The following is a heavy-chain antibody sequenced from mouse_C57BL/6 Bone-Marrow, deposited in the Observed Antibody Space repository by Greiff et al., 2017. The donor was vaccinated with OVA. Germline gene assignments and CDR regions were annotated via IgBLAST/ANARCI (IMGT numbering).Heavy chain of an antibody. J-gene: IGHJ2*01. V-gene: IGHV1-50*01. CDR3: ARIEYYGSSAYDY. D-gene: IGHD1-1*01. CDR1: GYTFTSYW. Sequence: QVQLQQPGAELVKPGASVKLSCKASGYTFTSYWMQWVKQRPGQGLEWIGEIDPSDSYTNYNQKFKGKATLTVDTSTSTAYMQLSSLTSEDSAVYDCARIEYYGSSAYDYWGQGTTLTVTA. CDR2: IDPSDSYT.